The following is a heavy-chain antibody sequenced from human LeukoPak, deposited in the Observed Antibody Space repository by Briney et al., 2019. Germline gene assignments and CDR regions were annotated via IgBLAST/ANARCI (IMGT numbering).Heavy chain of an antibody. CDR2: ISGSGGIA. D-gene: IGHD2-2*01. Sequence: GGSLRLSCAASGLTFSTYAMCWVRQAPGKGLEWVSSISGSGGIAYYADSVKGRFTISRDNSNNTLSLQMSGLRVEDTAVYYCAKDGCPSCYFVYYYYGMDVWGQGTTVTVSS. CDR1: GLTFSTYA. J-gene: IGHJ6*02. V-gene: IGHV3-23*01. CDR3: AKDGCPSCYFVYYYYGMDV.